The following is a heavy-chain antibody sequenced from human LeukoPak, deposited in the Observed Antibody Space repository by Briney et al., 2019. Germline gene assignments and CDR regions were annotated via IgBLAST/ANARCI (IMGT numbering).Heavy chain of an antibody. CDR3: GRGGYGYVYVDY. CDR2: IKHDGGEK. V-gene: IGHV3-7*01. D-gene: IGHD5-12*01. J-gene: IGHJ4*02. Sequence: GGSLRLSCAASGFTLSNYCMNWVRQVPGKGLEWVAHIKHDGGEKYYVDSVKGRFTISRDNAKNSLYLQMNGLRAEDTAVYYCGRGGYGYVYVDYWGQGTLVTVSS. CDR1: GFTLSNYC.